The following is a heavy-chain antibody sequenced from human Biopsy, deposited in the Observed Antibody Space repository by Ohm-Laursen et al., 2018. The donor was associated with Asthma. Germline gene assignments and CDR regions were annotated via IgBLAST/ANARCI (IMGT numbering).Heavy chain of an antibody. J-gene: IGHJ3*02. CDR1: GYTFINYA. CDR2: INAGNGNT. Sequence: ASVKVSCKTSGYTFINYAIHWVRQAPGQRLEWMGWINAGNGNTKYSQKFQGRVTITRDTSASTAYMDLSSLRSEDTAVYYCARTYYDFLTGQVNDVFAIWGQGTMVTVSS. CDR3: ARTYYDFLTGQVNDVFAI. V-gene: IGHV1-3*01. D-gene: IGHD3-9*01.